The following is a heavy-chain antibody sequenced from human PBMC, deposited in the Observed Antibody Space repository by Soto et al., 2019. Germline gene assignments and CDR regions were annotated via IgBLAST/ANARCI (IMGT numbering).Heavy chain of an antibody. V-gene: IGHV3-30*03. CDR1: GFTFSSYG. CDR3: ARDRSSGWFYFDY. D-gene: IGHD6-19*01. CDR2: ISYDGSHK. J-gene: IGHJ4*02. Sequence: GGSLRLSCAASGFTFSSYGMHWFRQAPGKGLEWVAVISYDGSHKYYADSVKGRFTISRDNSENTLYLQMTSLRSEDTALYYCARDRSSGWFYFDYWGQGTLVTVSS.